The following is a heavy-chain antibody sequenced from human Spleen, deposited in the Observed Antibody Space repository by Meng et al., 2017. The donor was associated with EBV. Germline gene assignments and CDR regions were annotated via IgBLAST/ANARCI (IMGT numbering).Heavy chain of an antibody. J-gene: IGHJ4*02. CDR3: ARQLESHLFDY. V-gene: IGHV1-69*06. CDR2: IMAVFGTV. D-gene: IGHD1-1*01. CDR1: GGTFSSYA. Sequence: QVQLVQSGAEVKKPGSSVKVPCKASGGTFSSYAISWVRQAPGQGLEWMGGIMAVFGTVNYAQRFQGRVTITADKSTTTVYMELSSLRSEDTAVYYCARQLESHLFDYWGQGTLVTVSS.